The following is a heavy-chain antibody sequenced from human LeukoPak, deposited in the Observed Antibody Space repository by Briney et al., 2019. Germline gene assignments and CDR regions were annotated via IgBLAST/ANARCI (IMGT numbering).Heavy chain of an antibody. V-gene: IGHV3-21*01. CDR1: GFTFSSYS. CDR2: ISSSSSYI. D-gene: IGHD5-18*01. J-gene: IGHJ4*02. CDR3: ARDEGYSYGYVPDY. Sequence: GGSLRLSCAASGFTFSSYSMNWVRQAPGKGLEWVSSISSSSSYIYYADSVKGRFTISRDNAKNSLYLQMNSLRAEDTAVYYCARDEGYSYGYVPDYWGQGTLVTVSS.